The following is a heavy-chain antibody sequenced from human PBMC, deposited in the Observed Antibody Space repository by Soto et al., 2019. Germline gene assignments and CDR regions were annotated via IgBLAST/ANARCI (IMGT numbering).Heavy chain of an antibody. D-gene: IGHD1-26*01. CDR1: GNTFTSYY. V-gene: IGHV1-46*01. Sequence: GASVKASCKASGNTFTSYYMNCVRQAPGQGLEWMGIINPSGGSTSYAQKFQGRVTMTRDTSTSTVYMEVSSLRSEDTAVYYCARDPSIVGADGEEYYYYYGMDVWGQGTTVTVSS. CDR2: INPSGGST. CDR3: ARDPSIVGADGEEYYYYYGMDV. J-gene: IGHJ6*02.